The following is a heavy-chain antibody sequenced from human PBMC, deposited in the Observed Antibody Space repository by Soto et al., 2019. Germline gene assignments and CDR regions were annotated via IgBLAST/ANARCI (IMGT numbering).Heavy chain of an antibody. Sequence: QVQLVQSGAEVKKPGASVKVSCKASGYTFTSYGISWVRQAPGQGLEWMGWISAYNGNTNYAQKLQGRVTMTTDTSTSTAYMERRSLRSDDTAVYYCASYWVVPAAYYGMDVWGQGTTVTVSS. CDR1: GYTFTSYG. J-gene: IGHJ6*02. D-gene: IGHD2-2*01. V-gene: IGHV1-18*01. CDR2: ISAYNGNT. CDR3: ASYWVVPAAYYGMDV.